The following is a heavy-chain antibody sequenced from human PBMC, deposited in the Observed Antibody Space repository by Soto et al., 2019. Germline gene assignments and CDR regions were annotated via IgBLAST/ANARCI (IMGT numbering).Heavy chain of an antibody. J-gene: IGHJ4*01. V-gene: IGHV4-59*11. Sequence: SETLSLTCTVSGGSISDLYLSWTRQPPGKGLEWIGYGLRHEFVGTNPSLTNRVTISVDMSKRQFSLRLNSVTAADTTVYYCVAGPDHAKSAYWGQGTLVTVSS. CDR3: VAGPDHAKSAY. CDR1: GGSISDLY. CDR2: GLRHEFV.